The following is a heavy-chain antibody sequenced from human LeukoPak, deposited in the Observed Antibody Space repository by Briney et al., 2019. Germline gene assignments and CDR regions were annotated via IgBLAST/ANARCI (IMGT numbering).Heavy chain of an antibody. CDR1: GGSISSYY. CDR2: IYTSGST. J-gene: IGHJ3*02. CDR3: ARDGNYDSSDYLSKDAFDI. Sequence: SETLSLTCTVSGGSISSYYWSWIRQPAGKGLEWIGRIYTSGSTNYNPSLKSRVTISVDTSKNQFSLKLSSVTAADTAVYYCARDGNYDSSDYLSKDAFDIWGQGTMVTVSS. V-gene: IGHV4-4*07. D-gene: IGHD3-22*01.